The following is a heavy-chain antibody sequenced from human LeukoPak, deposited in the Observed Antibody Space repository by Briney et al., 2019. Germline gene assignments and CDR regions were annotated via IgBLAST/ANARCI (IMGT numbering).Heavy chain of an antibody. Sequence: PSETLSLTCTVSGGSISSYYWSWIRQPPGKGLEWIGYISYSGSTNYNPSLKSRVTISVDTSRNQFSLRLTSVTAADTAVYYCARQGSLTTVTTQFDYWGQGTLVTVSS. D-gene: IGHD4-17*01. V-gene: IGHV4-59*08. CDR2: ISYSGST. CDR3: ARQGSLTTVTTQFDY. CDR1: GGSISSYY. J-gene: IGHJ4*02.